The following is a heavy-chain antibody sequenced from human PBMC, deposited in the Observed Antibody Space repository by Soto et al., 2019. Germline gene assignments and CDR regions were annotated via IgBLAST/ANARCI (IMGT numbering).Heavy chain of an antibody. Sequence: SETLSLTCTVSGGSISSYYWSWIRQPPGKGLEWIGYIYYSGSTNYNPSLKSRVTISVDTSKNQFSLKLSSVTAADTAVYYCARRNGSSSWYWFDPWGQGTLVTVSS. CDR1: GGSISSYY. V-gene: IGHV4-59*08. CDR2: IYYSGST. D-gene: IGHD6-13*01. CDR3: ARRNGSSSWYWFDP. J-gene: IGHJ5*02.